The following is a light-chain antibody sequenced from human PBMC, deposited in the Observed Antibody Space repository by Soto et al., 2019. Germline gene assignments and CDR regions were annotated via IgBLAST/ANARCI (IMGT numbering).Light chain of an antibody. V-gene: IGLV2-14*01. J-gene: IGLJ1*01. CDR3: SSYTSSSPYV. CDR1: SSDVGGYNY. Sequence: QSALTQPASVSGSPGQSITISCTGTSSDVGGYNYVSWYQQHPGKAPKLMIYAVSNRPSGVSNRFSGSKSGNTASLTISTLQAEDEADYYCSSYTSSSPYVFGTGTKLTVL. CDR2: AVS.